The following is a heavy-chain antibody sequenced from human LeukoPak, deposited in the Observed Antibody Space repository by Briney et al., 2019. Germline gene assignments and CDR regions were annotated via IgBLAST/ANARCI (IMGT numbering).Heavy chain of an antibody. CDR3: ARGFCSGGTCHRITGTFDV. CDR1: GFTFSSYW. J-gene: IGHJ3*01. V-gene: IGHV3-21*01. D-gene: IGHD2-15*01. Sequence: GGSLRLSCAASGFTFSSYWMSWVRQAPGKGLEWVASISLAGTYIDYADSVKGRFTISRDNGNNSLFLEMTSLRADDTAVYYCARGFCSGGTCHRITGTFDVWGHGTMVSVSS. CDR2: ISLAGTYI.